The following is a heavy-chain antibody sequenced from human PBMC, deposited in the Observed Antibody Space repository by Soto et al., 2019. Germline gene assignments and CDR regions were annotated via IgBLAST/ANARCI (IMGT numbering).Heavy chain of an antibody. CDR3: AKSAQYYGKYYYHGMDV. J-gene: IGHJ6*02. Sequence: QVQLVESGGGVVQPGRSLRLSCAASGFTFSTYGMHWVRQAPGKGLEWVAVISYDGSNKYYADSVKGRFTISRDNSKNTLYLQMNSLRAEDTAVYYCAKSAQYYGKYYYHGMDVWGQGTTVTVSS. CDR2: ISYDGSNK. CDR1: GFTFSTYG. D-gene: IGHD3-10*01. V-gene: IGHV3-30*18.